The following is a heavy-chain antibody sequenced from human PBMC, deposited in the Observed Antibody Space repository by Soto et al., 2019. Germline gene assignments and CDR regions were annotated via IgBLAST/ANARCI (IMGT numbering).Heavy chain of an antibody. Sequence: QVQLVQSGAEVKKPGASVKVSCKASGYTFTSYALHWVRQAPGQRLEWMGWVNAGNGYTKYSQNFQGRVTITRATSATTSYMELSGRRSEDTDVYYCARPLYADYFDYWGQGTLFTVSS. V-gene: IGHV1-3*01. CDR1: GYTFTSYA. CDR2: VNAGNGYT. J-gene: IGHJ4*02. D-gene: IGHD2-2*02. CDR3: ARPLYADYFDY.